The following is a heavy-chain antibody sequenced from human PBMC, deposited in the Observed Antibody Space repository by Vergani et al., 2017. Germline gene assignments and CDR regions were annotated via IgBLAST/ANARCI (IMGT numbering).Heavy chain of an antibody. D-gene: IGHD3-22*01. CDR3: ARGHYYDSSGYYYPSMLPHRYYYYGMDV. Sequence: QVQLVQSGAGVKKPGASVKVSCKASGYTFTSYYMHWVRQAPGQGLEWMGIINPSGGSTSYAQKFQGRVTMTRDTSTSTVYMELSSLRSEDTAVYYCARGHYYDSSGYYYPSMLPHRYYYYGMDVWGQGTTVTVSS. CDR2: INPSGGST. CDR1: GYTFTSYY. J-gene: IGHJ6*02. V-gene: IGHV1-46*01.